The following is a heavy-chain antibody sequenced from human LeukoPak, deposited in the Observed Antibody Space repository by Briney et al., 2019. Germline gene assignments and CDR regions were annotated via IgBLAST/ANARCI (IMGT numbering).Heavy chain of an antibody. CDR3: ARDSPKGGDYYYYYYMDV. D-gene: IGHD4-17*01. Sequence: GGSLRLSCAASGFTFSSYEMNWVRQAPGKGLEGGSYISSSGSTIYYADSVKGRFTISRDNAKNSLYLQMNSLRAEDTAVYYCARDSPKGGDYYYYYYMDVWGKGTTVTISS. J-gene: IGHJ6*03. CDR2: ISSSGSTI. V-gene: IGHV3-48*03. CDR1: GFTFSSYE.